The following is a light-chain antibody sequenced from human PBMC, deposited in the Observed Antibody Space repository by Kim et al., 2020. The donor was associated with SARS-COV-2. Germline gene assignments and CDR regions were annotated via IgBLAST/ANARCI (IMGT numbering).Light chain of an antibody. Sequence: SSELTQDPAVSVALGQTVRITCQGDSLRSYYASWYQQKPGQAPVLVIYGKNNRPSGIPDRFSGSSSGNTASLTITGAQAEDEADYNCNSRDSSGNHLVFGGGTQLTVL. J-gene: IGLJ2*01. V-gene: IGLV3-19*01. CDR3: NSRDSSGNHLV. CDR2: GKN. CDR1: SLRSYY.